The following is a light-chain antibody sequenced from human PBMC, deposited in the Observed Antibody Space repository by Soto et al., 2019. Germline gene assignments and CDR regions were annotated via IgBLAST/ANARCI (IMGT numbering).Light chain of an antibody. J-gene: IGKJ5*01. CDR1: QSVSSN. Sequence: EIMLTQSPATLSVSPGERATLSCRASQSVSSNLAWYQQKPGQAPRLLIYDASNRATGIPARFSGSGSGTDFTLTISSLEPEDFAVYYCQQRSNWPPITFGQGTRLENK. CDR3: QQRSNWPPIT. CDR2: DAS. V-gene: IGKV3-11*01.